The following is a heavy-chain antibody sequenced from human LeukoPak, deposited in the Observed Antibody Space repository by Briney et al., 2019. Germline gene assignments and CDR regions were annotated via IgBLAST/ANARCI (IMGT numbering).Heavy chain of an antibody. CDR3: ARARPRSSFDY. V-gene: IGHV4-34*01. CDR2: INHSGST. J-gene: IGHJ4*02. Sequence: SETLSLTCAVYGGSFGGYYWSWIRQPPGKGLEWIGEINHSGSTNYNPSLKSRVTISVDTSKNQFSLKLSSVTAADTAVYYCARARPRSSFDYWGQGTLVTVSS. CDR1: GGSFGGYY. D-gene: IGHD6-6*01.